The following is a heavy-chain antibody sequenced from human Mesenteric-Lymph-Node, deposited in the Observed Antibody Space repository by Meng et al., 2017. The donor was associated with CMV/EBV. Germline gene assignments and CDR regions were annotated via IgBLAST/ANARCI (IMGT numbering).Heavy chain of an antibody. D-gene: IGHD3-3*01. Sequence: GESLKISCAASGFTFSSYWMDWVRQAPGKGLVWVSHINSDVSSTSYADSVKGRFSISRDNAKNTLYLQMNSLSAEDTAVYYCGRVRDFWGGYESFHHWGQGTLVTVSS. CDR2: INSDVSST. CDR1: GFTFSSYW. CDR3: GRVRDFWGGYESFHH. J-gene: IGHJ1*01. V-gene: IGHV3-74*01.